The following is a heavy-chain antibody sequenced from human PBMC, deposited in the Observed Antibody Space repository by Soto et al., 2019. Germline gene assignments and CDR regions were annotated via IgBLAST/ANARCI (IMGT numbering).Heavy chain of an antibody. D-gene: IGHD2-2*01. CDR3: AKWDVVPAAQITFRWFDP. Sequence: ASVKVSCKASGGTFSSYTISWVRQAPGQGLEWMGRIIPILGIANYAQKFQGRVTITADKSTSTAYMELSSLRSEDTAVYYCAKWDVVPAAQITFRWFDPWGQGTLVTVSS. J-gene: IGHJ5*02. CDR1: GGTFSSYT. V-gene: IGHV1-69*02. CDR2: IIPILGIA.